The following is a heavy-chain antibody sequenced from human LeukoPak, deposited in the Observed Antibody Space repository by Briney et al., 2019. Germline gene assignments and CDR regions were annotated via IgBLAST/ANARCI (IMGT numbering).Heavy chain of an antibody. D-gene: IGHD4-17*01. J-gene: IGHJ4*02. CDR2: ISGSGGST. Sequence: GGSLRLSCAASGFTFSSYAMSWVRQAPGKGLEWVSAISGSGGSTYYADSVKGRFTISRDNSKNTLYLQMNSLRAEDTAVYYCAKVSEEPYGDYVSLEYWGQGTLVTVSS. CDR1: GFTFSSYA. CDR3: AKVSEEPYGDYVSLEY. V-gene: IGHV3-23*01.